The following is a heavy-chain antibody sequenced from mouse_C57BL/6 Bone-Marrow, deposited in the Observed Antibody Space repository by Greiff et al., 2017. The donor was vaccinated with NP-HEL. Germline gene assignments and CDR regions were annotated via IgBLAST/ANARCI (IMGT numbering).Heavy chain of an antibody. D-gene: IGHD2-4*01. V-gene: IGHV5-16*01. CDR1: GFTFSDYS. Sequence: EVQVVESEGGLVQPGSSMKLSCTASGFTFSDYSMAWVRQVPEKGLEWVANINYDGSSTYYLDSLKSRFIISRDNAKNILYLQMSSLKSEDTATHYCAREGGLRRRTYAMDYWGQGTSVTVSS. CDR3: AREGGLRRRTYAMDY. CDR2: INYDGSST. J-gene: IGHJ4*01.